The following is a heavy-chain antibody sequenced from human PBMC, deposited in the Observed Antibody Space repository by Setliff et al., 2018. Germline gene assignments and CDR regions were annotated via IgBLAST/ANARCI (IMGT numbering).Heavy chain of an antibody. Sequence: PGGSLRLSCVASGFSFSSYWMHWVRQVPGKGLVWVSRINSDESRRNYGGSVKGRFTISRDNAKNTLYLQMNSLRAEDTAVYYCVTSTIIIYYFDFWGQGTPVTV. J-gene: IGHJ4*02. CDR3: VTSTIIIYYFDF. D-gene: IGHD3-10*01. CDR1: GFSFSSYW. V-gene: IGHV3-74*01. CDR2: INSDESRR.